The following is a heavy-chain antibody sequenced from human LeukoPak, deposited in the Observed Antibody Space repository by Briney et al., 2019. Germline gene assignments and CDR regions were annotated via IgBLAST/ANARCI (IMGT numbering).Heavy chain of an antibody. D-gene: IGHD3-10*01. CDR1: GGSISSYY. J-gene: IGHJ2*01. V-gene: IGHV4-59*12. Sequence: SETLSLTCTVSGGSISSYYWSWIRQPPGKGLEWIGYIYYSGSTNYNPSLKSRVTISVDTSNNQFSLKLSSVTAADTAVYYCAREIITMVRAVFDLWGRGTLVTVS. CDR3: AREIITMVRAVFDL. CDR2: IYYSGST.